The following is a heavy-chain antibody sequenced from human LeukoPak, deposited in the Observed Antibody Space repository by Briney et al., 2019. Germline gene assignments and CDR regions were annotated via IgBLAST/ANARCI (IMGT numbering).Heavy chain of an antibody. CDR2: IYYSGST. CDR3: ARHTGGMGFDI. Sequence: SETLSLTCTVSGGSISSSSYYWSWIRQPPGKGLEWIGYIYYSGSTNYNPSLKSRVTISVDTSKNQFSLKLSSVTAADAAVYYCARHTGGMGFDIWGQGTMVTVSS. D-gene: IGHD5-18*01. J-gene: IGHJ3*02. V-gene: IGHV4-61*05. CDR1: GGSISSSSYY.